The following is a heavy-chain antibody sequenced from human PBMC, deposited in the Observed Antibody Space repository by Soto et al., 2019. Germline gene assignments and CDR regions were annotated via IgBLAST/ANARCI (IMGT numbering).Heavy chain of an antibody. J-gene: IGHJ5*02. Sequence: ASVKVSCKASGYTFTGYYMHWVRQAPGQGLEWMGWINPNSGGTNYAQKFQGWVTMTRDTSISTAYMELSRLRSDDTAVYYCARDYSGVPAAMLGQAYNWFDPWGQGTLVTVSS. D-gene: IGHD2-2*01. CDR1: GYTFTGYY. V-gene: IGHV1-2*04. CDR3: ARDYSGVPAAMLGQAYNWFDP. CDR2: INPNSGGT.